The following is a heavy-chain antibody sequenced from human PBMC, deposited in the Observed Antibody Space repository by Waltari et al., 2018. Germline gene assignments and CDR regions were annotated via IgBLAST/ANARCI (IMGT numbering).Heavy chain of an antibody. CDR2: ISGDGGTT. CDR3: AKGEGTSSFPDF. D-gene: IGHD6-6*01. J-gene: IGHJ4*02. V-gene: IGHV3-23*01. Sequence: QLLQSGGGLVQPGGSLRLSCAASGFTFRKYAMTWVRQAPGKGREWVSAISGDGGTTYYADSVKGRFTISRDTPKNTLFLLMSRLRVEDTAIYYCAKGEGTSSFPDFWGQGILVTVSS. CDR1: GFTFRKYA.